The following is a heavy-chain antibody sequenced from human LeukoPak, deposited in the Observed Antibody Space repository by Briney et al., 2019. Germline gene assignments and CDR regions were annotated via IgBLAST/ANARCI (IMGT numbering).Heavy chain of an antibody. CDR2: ITWNSDDM. D-gene: IGHD1-1*01. V-gene: IGHV3-9*01. J-gene: IGHJ4*02. Sequence: SLRLSCAASGFSFEAYGMYWVRQAPGKGLEWVSGITWNSDDMAYADSAKGRFTISRDNAKNCLYLQMNSLTVEDTALYYCTRVTSWRTGFDYWGQGTLVTVSS. CDR1: GFSFEAYG. CDR3: TRVTSWRTGFDY.